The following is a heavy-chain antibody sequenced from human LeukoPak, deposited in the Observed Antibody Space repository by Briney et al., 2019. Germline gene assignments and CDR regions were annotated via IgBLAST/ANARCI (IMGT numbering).Heavy chain of an antibody. CDR1: GYTFTGYY. CDR3: ARGYSSGWQYFDY. CDR2: IIPILGIA. V-gene: IGHV1-69*04. J-gene: IGHJ4*02. D-gene: IGHD6-19*01. Sequence: ASVKVSCKASGYTFTGYYMHWVRQAPGQGLEWMGRIIPILGIANYAQKFQGRVTITADKSTSTAYMELSSLRSEDTAVYYCARGYSSGWQYFDYWGQGTLVTVSS.